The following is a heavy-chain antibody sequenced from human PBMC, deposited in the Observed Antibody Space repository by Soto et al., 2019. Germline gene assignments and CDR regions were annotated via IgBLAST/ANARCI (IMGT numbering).Heavy chain of an antibody. CDR1: GSTFTSYG. CDR2: INAANGDT. D-gene: IGHD6-13*01. Sequence: ASVKVSCTASGSTFTSYGIHWVRQAPGQRREWMGWINAANGDTKYSPKFQGRVTITRDTSASTAYMELSSLRSEDTAVYYCVRRHVSATGIDWFDPWGQGXLVTVSS. J-gene: IGHJ5*02. V-gene: IGHV1-3*01. CDR3: VRRHVSATGIDWFDP.